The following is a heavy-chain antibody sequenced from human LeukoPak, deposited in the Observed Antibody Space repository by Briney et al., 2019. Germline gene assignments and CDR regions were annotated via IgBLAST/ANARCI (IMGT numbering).Heavy chain of an antibody. CDR3: ARDHAYYDFWSGYRYYYYMDV. CDR2: IKQDGSEK. J-gene: IGHJ6*03. D-gene: IGHD3-3*01. Sequence: GGSLRLSCAASGFAFSSYWMSWVRQAPGKGLEWVANIKQDGSEKYYVDSVKGRFTISRDNAKNSLYLQMNSLRAEDTAVYYCARDHAYYDFWSGYRYYYYMDVWGKGTTVTVSS. V-gene: IGHV3-7*01. CDR1: GFAFSSYW.